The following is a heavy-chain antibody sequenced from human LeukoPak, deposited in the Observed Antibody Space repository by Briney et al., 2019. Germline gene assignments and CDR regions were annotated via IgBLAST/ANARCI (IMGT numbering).Heavy chain of an antibody. Sequence: GGSLRRSCAASGFTFSSYWMSWVRQAPGKGLEWVANIKQDGSEKYYVDSVKGRFTISRDNAKDSLYLQMNSLRAEDTAVYYCACEAGYSSGPLPFDPWGQGTLVTVSS. V-gene: IGHV3-7*01. CDR3: ACEAGYSSGPLPFDP. J-gene: IGHJ5*02. CDR1: GFTFSSYW. CDR2: IKQDGSEK. D-gene: IGHD6-19*01.